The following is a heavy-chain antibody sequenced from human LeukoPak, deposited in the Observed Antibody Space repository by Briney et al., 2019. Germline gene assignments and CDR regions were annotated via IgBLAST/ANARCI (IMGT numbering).Heavy chain of an antibody. Sequence: SETLSLTCTVSGGSISSYYWSWIRQPPGKGLEWIGYIYYSGSTNYNPSLKSRVTISVDTSKNQFSLKLSSVTAADTAVYYCATRAAAGPYCYYYMDVWGKGTTVTVSS. J-gene: IGHJ6*03. CDR2: IYYSGST. V-gene: IGHV4-59*01. D-gene: IGHD6-13*01. CDR1: GGSISSYY. CDR3: ATRAAAGPYCYYYMDV.